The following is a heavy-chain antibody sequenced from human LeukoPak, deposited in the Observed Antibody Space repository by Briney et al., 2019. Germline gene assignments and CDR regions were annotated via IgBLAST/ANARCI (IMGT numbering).Heavy chain of an antibody. J-gene: IGHJ3*02. Sequence: ASVKVSCKASGYTFTSYGISWVRQAPGQGLEWMGWINAYNGNTNYAQKLQGRVTMTTDTSTSTAYLELRSLRSDDTAVYYCARDGTRITIFGVVIKGDHDAFDIWGQGTMVTVSS. CDR1: GYTFTSYG. CDR2: INAYNGNT. D-gene: IGHD3-3*01. V-gene: IGHV1-18*01. CDR3: ARDGTRITIFGVVIKGDHDAFDI.